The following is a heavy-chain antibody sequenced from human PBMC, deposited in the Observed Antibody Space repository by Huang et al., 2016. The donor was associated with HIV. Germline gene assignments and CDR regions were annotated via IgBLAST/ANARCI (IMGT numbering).Heavy chain of an antibody. CDR1: GGSISSHY. V-gene: IGHV4-59*11. D-gene: IGHD2-15*01. Sequence: QVQLQESGPGLVKPSETLSLTCSVSGGSISSHYWSWIRQPPGKGLEWIGSIYYRGVSNDSPSLKSRFFISVDTSRNQFALKLSSVTAADTAVYYCARDRRHCSGGSCYYSDYWGHGTLVTVSS. CDR3: ARDRRHCSGGSCYYSDY. CDR2: IYYRGVS. J-gene: IGHJ4*01.